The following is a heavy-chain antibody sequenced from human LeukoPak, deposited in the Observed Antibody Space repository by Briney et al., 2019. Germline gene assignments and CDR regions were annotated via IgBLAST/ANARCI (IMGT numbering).Heavy chain of an antibody. CDR1: GGSFSGYY. D-gene: IGHD5-18*01. J-gene: IGHJ4*02. V-gene: IGHV4-34*01. CDR2: INHSGST. CDR3: ARVRDTAMVSFSYFDY. Sequence: SETLSLTCAVYGGSFSGYYWSWLRQPPGKGLEWIGEINHSGSTNYNPSLKSRVTISVDTSKNQFSLKLSSVTAADTAVYYCARVRDTAMVSFSYFDYWGQGTLVTVSS.